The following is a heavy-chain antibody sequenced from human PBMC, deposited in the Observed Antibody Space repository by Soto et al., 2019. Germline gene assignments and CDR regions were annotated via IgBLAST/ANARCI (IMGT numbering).Heavy chain of an antibody. Sequence: SETLSLTCTVSGGSIGSYYWSWIRQPPGKGLEWIGYIYYSGSTNYNPSLKSRVTISVDTSKNQFSLKLNSMTAADTAVYYCARHNYGSGSTYFDYWGQGTLVTVSS. J-gene: IGHJ4*02. CDR3: ARHNYGSGSTYFDY. V-gene: IGHV4-59*08. CDR1: GGSIGSYY. D-gene: IGHD3-10*01. CDR2: IYYSGST.